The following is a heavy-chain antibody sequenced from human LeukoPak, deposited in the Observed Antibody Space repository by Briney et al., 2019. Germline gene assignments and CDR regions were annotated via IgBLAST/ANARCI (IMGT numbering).Heavy chain of an antibody. V-gene: IGHV3-21*04. CDR1: GFTFSSYS. CDR3: AKKLAVGGPNFFDY. CDR2: ISSSSSYI. Sequence: GGSLRLSCAASGFTFSSYSMNWVRQAPGKGLEWVSSISSSSSYIYYADSVKGRFTISRDNSKNTLYLQMNSLRAEDTALYYCAKKLAVGGPNFFDYWGQGTQVTVSS. J-gene: IGHJ4*02. D-gene: IGHD6-19*01.